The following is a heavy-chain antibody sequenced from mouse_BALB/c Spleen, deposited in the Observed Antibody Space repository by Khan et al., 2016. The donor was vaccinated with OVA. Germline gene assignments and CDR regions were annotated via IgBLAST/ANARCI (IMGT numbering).Heavy chain of an antibody. D-gene: IGHD1-1*01. CDR3: ARRGLRWDFDY. J-gene: IGHJ2*01. CDR1: GYSFINYW. CDR2: INPSTGYT. V-gene: IGHV1-7*01. Sequence: QVQLKQSGAELAKPGASVKMSCKASGYSFINYWILWVKQRPGQGLEWFGYINPSTGYTEYNQNFKDKATLTADKSSSTAYMQLSNLTSEDSAVYYCARRGLRWDFDYWGQGTTLTVSS.